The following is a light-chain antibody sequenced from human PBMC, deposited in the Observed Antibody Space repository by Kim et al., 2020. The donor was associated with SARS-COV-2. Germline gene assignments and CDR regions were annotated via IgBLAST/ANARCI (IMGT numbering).Light chain of an antibody. CDR2: KAS. J-gene: IGKJ2*01. Sequence: DIQMTQSPSTLSASVGDSITITCRASQSVSVWLAWFQQKEGQPPRLLIHKASNLQSGVPSRFMGSGSGTEFTLTISSLQPDDFATYYRQQYIGYPYTFDQGTKLE. CDR3: QQYIGYPYT. CDR1: QSVSVW. V-gene: IGKV1-5*03.